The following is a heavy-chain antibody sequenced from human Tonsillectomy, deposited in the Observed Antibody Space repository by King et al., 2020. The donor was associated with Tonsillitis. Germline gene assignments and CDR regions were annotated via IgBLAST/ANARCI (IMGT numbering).Heavy chain of an antibody. Sequence: VQLVESGGGVVQPGRSLRLSCAASGFTFSSYGMHWVRQAPGKGLEWVAVISYDGSNKYYTVSVKGRFTISRDNSKNTLYLQMNSLRAEDTAVYYCARDDTMGYYYYYGMAVWGQGTTVTASS. V-gene: IGHV3-33*05. J-gene: IGHJ6*02. D-gene: IGHD5-18*01. CDR3: ARDDTMGYYYYYGMAV. CDR1: GFTFSSYG. CDR2: ISYDGSNK.